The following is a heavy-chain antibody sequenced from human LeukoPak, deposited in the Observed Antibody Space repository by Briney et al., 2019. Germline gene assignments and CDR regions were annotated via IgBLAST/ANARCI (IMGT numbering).Heavy chain of an antibody. D-gene: IGHD6-13*01. CDR1: GFTFSGSA. CDR2: IRSKTNSYAT. J-gene: IGHJ4*02. Sequence: GGSLRLSCAASGFTFSGSAMHWVRQTSGKGLEWVGRIRSKTNSYATAYAASVKGRFTISREDSKNTAYLQMNSLKTEDTAVYYCARIMTQQMVFDYWGQGTLVTVSS. CDR3: ARIMTQQMVFDY. V-gene: IGHV3-73*01.